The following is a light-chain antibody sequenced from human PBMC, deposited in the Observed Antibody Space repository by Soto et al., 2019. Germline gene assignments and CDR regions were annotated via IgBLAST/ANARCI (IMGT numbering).Light chain of an antibody. CDR2: DVS. J-gene: IGLJ2*01. V-gene: IGLV2-14*03. CDR3: SSYTTSSAVV. Sequence: QPASVSGSPGQSITISCTGTSSDVGGYNYVSWYQQHPGKAPKLMIYDVSNRPSGVSNRFSGSKSGNTASLTISGLQAEDEADYYCSSYTTSSAVVFGGGTKLTVL. CDR1: SSDVGGYNY.